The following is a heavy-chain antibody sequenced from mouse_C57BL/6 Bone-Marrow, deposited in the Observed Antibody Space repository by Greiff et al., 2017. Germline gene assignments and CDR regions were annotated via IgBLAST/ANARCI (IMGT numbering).Heavy chain of an antibody. D-gene: IGHD2-2*01. Sequence: LEESGAELARPGASVKLSCKASGYTFTSYGISWVKQRTGQGLEWIGEIYPRSGNTYYNEKFKGKATLTADKSSSTAYMELRSLTSEDSAVYFCARSRWLPYAYWGQGTLVTVSA. V-gene: IGHV1-81*01. CDR3: ARSRWLPYAY. J-gene: IGHJ3*01. CDR2: IYPRSGNT. CDR1: GYTFTSYG.